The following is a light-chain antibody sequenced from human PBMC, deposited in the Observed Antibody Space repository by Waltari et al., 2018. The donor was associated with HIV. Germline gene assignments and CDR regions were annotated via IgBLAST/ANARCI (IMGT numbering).Light chain of an antibody. J-gene: IGLJ2*01. CDR2: NVS. Sequence: SALTQPASVSGSPGQSITISCSGTSGDVGGSNFVLWYQKHPGKAPTLIIYNVSSRPSGVSIRFSGSRSANTASLTISGLQVEDEADYFCSSYTSSGPRYVLFGGGTRLTVL. V-gene: IGLV2-14*03. CDR1: SGDVGGSNF. CDR3: SSYTSSGPRYVL.